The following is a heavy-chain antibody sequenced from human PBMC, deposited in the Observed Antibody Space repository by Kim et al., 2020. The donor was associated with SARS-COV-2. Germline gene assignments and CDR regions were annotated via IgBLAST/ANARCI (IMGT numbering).Heavy chain of an antibody. Sequence: GGSLRLSCAASGFTFSSYGMHWVRQAPGKGLEWVAVISYDGSNKYYADSVKGRFTISRDNSKNTLYLQMNSLRAEDTAVYYCARDQWATINYYYYGMDVWGQGTTVTVSS. CDR3: ARDQWATINYYYYGMDV. V-gene: IGHV3-30-3*01. J-gene: IGHJ6*02. CDR2: ISYDGSNK. D-gene: IGHD5-12*01. CDR1: GFTFSSYG.